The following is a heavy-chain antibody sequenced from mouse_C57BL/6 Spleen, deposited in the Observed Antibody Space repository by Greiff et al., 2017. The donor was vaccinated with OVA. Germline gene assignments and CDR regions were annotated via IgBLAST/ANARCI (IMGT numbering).Heavy chain of an antibody. CDR3: ARSALYYDYLYAMDY. CDR1: GYAFSSYW. V-gene: IGHV1-80*01. Sequence: VKLQQSGAELVKPGASVKISCKASGYAFSSYWMNWVKQRPGKGLEWIGQIYPGDGDTNYNGKFKGKATLTADKSSSTAYMQLSSLTSEDSAVYFCARSALYYDYLYAMDYWGQGTSVTVSS. D-gene: IGHD2-4*01. J-gene: IGHJ4*01. CDR2: IYPGDGDT.